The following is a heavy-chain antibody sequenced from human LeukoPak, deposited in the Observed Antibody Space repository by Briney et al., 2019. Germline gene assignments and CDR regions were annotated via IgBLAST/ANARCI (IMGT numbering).Heavy chain of an antibody. D-gene: IGHD2-15*01. CDR3: AREPGYCSGGSCYSVIYYYYGMDV. J-gene: IGHJ6*04. Sequence: PGGSLRLSCAASGFTFSSYAMHWVRQAPDKGLEWVAVISYDVSNKYYADSVKGRFTISRDNSKNTLYLQMNSLRAEDTAVYYCAREPGYCSGGSCYSVIYYYYGMDVWGKGTTVTVSS. CDR2: ISYDVSNK. CDR1: GFTFSSYA. V-gene: IGHV3-30*04.